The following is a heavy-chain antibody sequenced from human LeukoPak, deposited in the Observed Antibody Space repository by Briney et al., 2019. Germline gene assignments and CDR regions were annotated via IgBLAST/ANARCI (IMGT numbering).Heavy chain of an antibody. Sequence: PGGSLRLSCAASGFTFDDYAMHWVRQAPGKGLERVSGISWNSGSIDYAHSVKGRFTISRDTAKNSLYLQMNSLRPEDTALYYCAKGTGRYWTFFDSWGQGTLVTVSS. CDR2: ISWNSGSI. D-gene: IGHD1-26*01. V-gene: IGHV3-9*01. CDR1: GFTFDDYA. J-gene: IGHJ4*02. CDR3: AKGTGRYWTFFDS.